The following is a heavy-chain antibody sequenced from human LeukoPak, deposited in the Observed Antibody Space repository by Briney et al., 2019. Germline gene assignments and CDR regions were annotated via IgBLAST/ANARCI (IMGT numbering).Heavy chain of an antibody. Sequence: GGPQRLLCAASGFTFSLYATHWVREARGKGLEWVAVISYDGNKKYYADSVKGRFTISRDNSKNTLFLQLNSLRDEDTAVYYCAGYTTSRTKKYYFDYWCQGTLVTVTS. J-gene: IGHJ4*02. D-gene: IGHD6-13*01. CDR1: GFTFSLYA. CDR2: ISYDGNKK. V-gene: IGHV3-30-3*01. CDR3: AGYTTSRTKKYYFDY.